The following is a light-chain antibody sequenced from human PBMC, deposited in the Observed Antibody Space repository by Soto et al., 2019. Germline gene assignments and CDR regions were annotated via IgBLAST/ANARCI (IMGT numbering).Light chain of an antibody. Sequence: EIVLTQSPGTLSLSPGERATLSCRASQSVRSSYLAWYQQKPGQAPRLLIYGASSRSTGIPDRFSGSGSGTDFTLTISRLEPEDFEVYDFQQYGSPEGFTFGPGTKVDIK. CDR2: GAS. CDR3: QQYGSPEGFT. J-gene: IGKJ3*01. CDR1: QSVRSSY. V-gene: IGKV3-20*01.